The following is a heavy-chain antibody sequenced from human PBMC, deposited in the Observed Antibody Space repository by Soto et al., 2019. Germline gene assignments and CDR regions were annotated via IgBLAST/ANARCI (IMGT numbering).Heavy chain of an antibody. CDR2: ISSSGTTI. CDR3: ARGAGSYPIRMDV. CDR1: GFTFISYE. Sequence: PGGSLRLSCAVSGFTFISYEMKWVRQAPGKGLEWVSYISSSGTTIHYADSVKGRFTISRDNAKNSLNLQMNSLRAEDTAVYYCARGAGSYPIRMDVWGQGTTVTVSS. J-gene: IGHJ6*02. D-gene: IGHD3-10*01. V-gene: IGHV3-48*03.